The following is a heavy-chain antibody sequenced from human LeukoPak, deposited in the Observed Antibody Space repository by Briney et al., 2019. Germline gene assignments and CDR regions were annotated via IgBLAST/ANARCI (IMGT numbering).Heavy chain of an antibody. D-gene: IGHD3-10*01. Sequence: ASVKVSCKASGYTFTGYYMHWVRQAPGQRLEWMEWINPNSGGTNYAQKFQGRVTMTRDTSISTAYMELSRLRSDDTAVHYCARYTKTYYYGSGSYSADDAFDIWGQGTMVTVSS. CDR2: INPNSGGT. V-gene: IGHV1-2*02. CDR3: ARYTKTYYYGSGSYSADDAFDI. CDR1: GYTFTGYY. J-gene: IGHJ3*02.